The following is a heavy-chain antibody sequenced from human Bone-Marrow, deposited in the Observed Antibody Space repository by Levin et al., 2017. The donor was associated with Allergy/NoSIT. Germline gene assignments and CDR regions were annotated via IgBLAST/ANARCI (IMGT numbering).Heavy chain of an antibody. CDR2: IYYSGST. Sequence: SETLSLTCTVSGGSISSSSYYWGWIRQPPGKGLEWIGSIYYSGSTYYNPSLKSRVTISVDTSKNQFSLKLSSVTAADTAVYYCARFPIRLYDSSGSYAFDIWGQGTMVTVAS. CDR1: GGSISSSSYY. V-gene: IGHV4-39*01. J-gene: IGHJ3*02. CDR3: ARFPIRLYDSSGSYAFDI. D-gene: IGHD3-22*01.